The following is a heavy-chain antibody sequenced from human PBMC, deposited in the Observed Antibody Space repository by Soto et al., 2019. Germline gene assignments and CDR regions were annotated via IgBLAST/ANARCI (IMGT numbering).Heavy chain of an antibody. D-gene: IGHD5-12*01. Sequence: SETLSLTCTVSGGSISSYYWSWIRQPPGKGLEWIGYIYYSGSTNYNPSLKSRVTISVDTSKNQFSLKLSSVTAADTAVYYCARSQMATIFGMDVCGQGPTVTVYS. CDR3: ARSQMATIFGMDV. CDR1: GGSISSYY. CDR2: IYYSGST. V-gene: IGHV4-59*01. J-gene: IGHJ6*02.